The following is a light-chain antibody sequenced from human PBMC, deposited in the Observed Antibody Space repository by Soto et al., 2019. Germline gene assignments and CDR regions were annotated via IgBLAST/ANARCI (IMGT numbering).Light chain of an antibody. J-gene: IGKJ5*01. CDR3: QQYYDWPTIT. CDR1: ENIRTA. V-gene: IGKV3-15*01. Sequence: EIVMTQSPATLSVPPGDRVTLSCRASENIRTALAWYQQKPGQAPSLLIYGGSIRAADIPARFSGSGSGTEFTLTISTLQSEDFAGYYCQQYYDWPTITFGQGTRLEMK. CDR2: GGS.